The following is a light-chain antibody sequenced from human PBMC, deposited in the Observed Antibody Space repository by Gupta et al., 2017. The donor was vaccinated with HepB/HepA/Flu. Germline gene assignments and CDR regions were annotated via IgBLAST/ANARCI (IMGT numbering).Light chain of an antibody. Sequence: QSALTQPASVSGSPGQSTTISCTGTSSDVGGYNYVSWSQHHPGKAPKLMMYDVSNRPSGVSNRFSGSKSGNTASPPISGLQAEDEADDYCSSYTSSSTYGVFGGGTKLTVL. J-gene: IGLJ2*01. CDR1: SSDVGGYNY. V-gene: IGLV2-14*03. CDR3: SSYTSSSTYGV. CDR2: DVS.